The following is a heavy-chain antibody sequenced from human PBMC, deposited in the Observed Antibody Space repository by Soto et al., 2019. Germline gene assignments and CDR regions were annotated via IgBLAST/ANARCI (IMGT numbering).Heavy chain of an antibody. D-gene: IGHD6-19*01. CDR1: GFSLSNARMG. J-gene: IGHJ5*02. Sequence: QVTLXXXXXXLVKPTETLTLTCTVSGFSLSNARMGVSWIRQPPGKALEWLAHIFSNDEKSYSTSLKSRLTIPKDTSKSHVVLTMTNMDPVDTATYYCARDDRIAVAGTTWFDPWGQGTLVTVSS. CDR2: IFSNDEK. CDR3: ARDDRIAVAGTTWFDP. V-gene: IGHV2-26*01.